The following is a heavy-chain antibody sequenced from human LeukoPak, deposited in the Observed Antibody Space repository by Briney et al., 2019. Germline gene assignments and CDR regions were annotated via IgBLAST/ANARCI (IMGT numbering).Heavy chain of an antibody. CDR2: INPRGCST. CDR1: GYTFTGYY. Sequence: ASVKVSCKASGYTFTGYYMHWVRQAPRQGLGWVGIINPRGCSTSYAQKFQGRVTMTRDTSTSTVYMELSSLRSEHTAVYYFSRGPTIRGRWFDLWGQGTLVTVSS. V-gene: IGHV1-46*03. J-gene: IGHJ5*02. D-gene: IGHD5-24*01. CDR3: SRGPTIRGRWFDL.